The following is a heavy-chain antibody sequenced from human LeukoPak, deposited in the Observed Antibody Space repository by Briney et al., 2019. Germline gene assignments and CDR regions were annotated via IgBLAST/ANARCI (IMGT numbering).Heavy chain of an antibody. V-gene: IGHV3-33*01. J-gene: IGHJ4*02. CDR1: GYPFSDYG. CDR2: KSPHANYE. Sequence: GGSLRLSCAASGYPFSDYGIHSVRQAPGKGLEWVAVKSPHANYEYYADSVQGRFTISRDDSKNTIYLQMNSLRDEDTAVYYCARDWIDRSLDYWGQGSLVTVSS. CDR3: ARDWIDRSLDY. D-gene: IGHD2-2*03.